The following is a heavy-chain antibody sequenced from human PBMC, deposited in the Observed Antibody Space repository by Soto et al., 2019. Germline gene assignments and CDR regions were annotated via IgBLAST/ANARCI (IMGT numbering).Heavy chain of an antibody. V-gene: IGHV4-59*08. Sequence: SETLSLTSTVSGFNINSYYWSWIRQPPGKGLEWIGYIYYSGSTNYNPSLKSRVTISVDTSKNQFSLKLSSVTAADTAVYFCARVGEYTKRFDPWGQGTLVTVSS. CDR3: ARVGEYTKRFDP. J-gene: IGHJ5*02. CDR2: IYYSGST. D-gene: IGHD4-17*01. CDR1: GFNINSYY.